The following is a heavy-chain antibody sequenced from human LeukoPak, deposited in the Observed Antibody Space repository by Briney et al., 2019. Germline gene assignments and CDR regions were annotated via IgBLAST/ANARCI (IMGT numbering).Heavy chain of an antibody. Sequence: SETLSLTCAVYGGSFSGYYWSWIRQPPGKGLEWIGEINHSGSTNYNPSLKSRVTISVDTSKNQFSLKLSSVTAADTAVYYCAREAIVATAAHYYSGMDVWGKGTTVTVSS. V-gene: IGHV4-34*01. D-gene: IGHD5-12*01. CDR2: INHSGST. CDR1: GGSFSGYY. J-gene: IGHJ6*04. CDR3: AREAIVATAAHYYSGMDV.